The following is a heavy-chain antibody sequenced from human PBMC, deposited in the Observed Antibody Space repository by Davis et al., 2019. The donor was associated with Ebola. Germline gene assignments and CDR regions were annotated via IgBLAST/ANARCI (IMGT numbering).Heavy chain of an antibody. J-gene: IGHJ4*02. D-gene: IGHD6-19*01. CDR3: ARGLHSSGWYGLIDY. CDR1: GGSISSSSYY. Sequence: SETLSLTCTVSGGSISSSSYYWGWIRQPPGKGLEWIGSIYYSGSTYYNPSLKSRVTISVDTSKNQFSLQLNSVTPEDTAVYYCARGLHSSGWYGLIDYWGQGTLVTVSS. CDR2: IYYSGST. V-gene: IGHV4-39*01.